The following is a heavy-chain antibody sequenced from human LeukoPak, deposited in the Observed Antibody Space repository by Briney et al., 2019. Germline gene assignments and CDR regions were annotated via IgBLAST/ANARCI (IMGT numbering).Heavy chain of an antibody. J-gene: IGHJ4*02. CDR1: GGSFSGYY. CDR2: INHSGST. D-gene: IGHD3-10*01. Sequence: TSETLSLTCAVYGGSFSGYYWSWIRQPPGKGLEWIGEINHSGSTNYNPSLKSRVTISVDTSKNQFSLKLSSVTAADTAVYYCARRGRITMVRGAQGIDYWGQGTLVTVSS. V-gene: IGHV4-34*01. CDR3: ARRGRITMVRGAQGIDY.